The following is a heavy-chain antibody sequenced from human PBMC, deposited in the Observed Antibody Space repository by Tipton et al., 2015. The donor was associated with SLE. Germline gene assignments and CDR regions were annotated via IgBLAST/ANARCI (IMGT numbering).Heavy chain of an antibody. CDR1: GGSISSGDYY. D-gene: IGHD3-16*02. CDR2: IYYSGST. Sequence: TLSLTCTVSGGSISSGDYYWSWIRQPPGKGLEWIGYIYYSGSTYYNPSLKSRVTISVDTSKNQFSLKLSSVTAADTAVYYCARVDHMITFGGVIVDWGQGTLGTVSS. J-gene: IGHJ4*02. V-gene: IGHV4-30-4*01. CDR3: ARVDHMITFGGVIVD.